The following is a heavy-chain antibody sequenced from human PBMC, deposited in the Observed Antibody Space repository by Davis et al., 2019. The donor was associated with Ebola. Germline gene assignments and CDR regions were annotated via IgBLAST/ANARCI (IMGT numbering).Heavy chain of an antibody. J-gene: IGHJ6*03. V-gene: IGHV1-8*01. D-gene: IGHD3-3*01. CDR1: GYTFTSYD. Sequence: ASVKVSCKASGYTFTSYDINWVRQATGQGLEWMGWMNPNSGNTGYAQKFQGRVTMTRNTSISTAYMELSSLRSEDTAVYYCARWTFDTIFGVVNYYYMDVLGKGTTVTVSS. CDR2: MNPNSGNT. CDR3: ARWTFDTIFGVVNYYYMDV.